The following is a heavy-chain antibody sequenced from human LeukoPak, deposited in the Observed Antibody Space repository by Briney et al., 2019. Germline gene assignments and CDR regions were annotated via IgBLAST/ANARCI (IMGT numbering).Heavy chain of an antibody. D-gene: IGHD6-13*01. V-gene: IGHV1-69*13. CDR1: GGTFSSYA. Sequence: SVKVPCKASGGTFSSYAISWVRQAPGQGLEWMGGIIPIFGTANYAQKFQGRVTITADESTSTAYMELSSLRSEDTAVYYCASTAPPPIAAPGTRGLGYYGMDVWGQGTTVTVSS. CDR2: IIPIFGTA. J-gene: IGHJ6*02. CDR3: ASTAPPPIAAPGTRGLGYYGMDV.